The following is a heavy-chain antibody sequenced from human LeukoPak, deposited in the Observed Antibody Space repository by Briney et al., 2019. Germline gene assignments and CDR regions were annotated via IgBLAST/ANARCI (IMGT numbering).Heavy chain of an antibody. D-gene: IGHD3-16*01. CDR1: GFTFSSYE. CDR2: ISSSGSTI. J-gene: IGHJ4*02. CDR3: ARTYAYDATGDRGH. V-gene: IGHV3-48*03. Sequence: GGSLRLSCAASGFTFSSYEMNWVRQAPGKGLEWVSYISSSGSTIYYADSVKGRFTISRDNAKNSLYLQMNSLRAEDTAVYYCARTYAYDATGDRGHWGQGTLVTVSS.